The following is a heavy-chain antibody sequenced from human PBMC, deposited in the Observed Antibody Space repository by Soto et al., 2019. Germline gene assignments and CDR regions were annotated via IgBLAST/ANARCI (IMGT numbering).Heavy chain of an antibody. CDR3: AVTGGTGTATNDY. J-gene: IGHJ4*02. Sequence: PSETLSLTCTVSGGSISSDSFYWAWIRQPPGKGLEWIGEIYHSGSTNYNPSLKSRVTISVDKSKNQFSLKLSSVTAADTAVYYCAVTGGTGTATNDYWGQGTLVTVSS. V-gene: IGHV4-39*07. D-gene: IGHD1-1*01. CDR1: GGSISSDSFY. CDR2: IYHSGST.